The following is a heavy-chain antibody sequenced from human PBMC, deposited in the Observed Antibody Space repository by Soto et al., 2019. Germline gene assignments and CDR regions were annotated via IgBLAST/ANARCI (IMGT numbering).Heavy chain of an antibody. V-gene: IGHV4-59*01. CDR3: ARGQGVANWGPVYFDY. CDR1: GGSISSYY. D-gene: IGHD7-27*01. J-gene: IGHJ4*02. Sequence: SETLSLTCTVSGGSISSYYWSWIRQPPGKGLEWIGYIYYSGSTNYNPSLKSRVTISVDTSKNQFSLKLSSVTAADTAVYCGARGQGVANWGPVYFDYWGQGTLVTVSS. CDR2: IYYSGST.